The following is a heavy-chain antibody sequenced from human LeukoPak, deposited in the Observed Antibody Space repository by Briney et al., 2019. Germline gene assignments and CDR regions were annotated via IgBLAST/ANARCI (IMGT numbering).Heavy chain of an antibody. V-gene: IGHV4-39*01. D-gene: IGHD6-19*01. J-gene: IGHJ4*02. CDR3: ARHPIAVAVTPPDY. CDR1: GFTFSSYA. CDR2: IYYSGST. Sequence: PGGSLRLSCAASGFTFSSYAMSWVRQPPGKGLEWIGSIYYSGSTYYNPSLKSRVTISVDTSKNQFSLKLSSVTAADTAVYYCARHPIAVAVTPPDYWGQGTLVTVSS.